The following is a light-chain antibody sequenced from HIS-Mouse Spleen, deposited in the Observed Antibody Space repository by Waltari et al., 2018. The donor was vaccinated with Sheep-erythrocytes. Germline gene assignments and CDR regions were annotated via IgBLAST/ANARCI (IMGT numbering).Light chain of an antibody. CDR1: SSDVGSYNL. CDR3: CSYAGSSTPWV. V-gene: IGLV2-23*01. CDR2: EGS. Sequence: QSALTQPASVSGSPGQSITISCTGTSSDVGSYNLVSWYQQHPGKAPKPMIYEGSKRPSGVSKRFSGSKSGSTASLTISGLQAEDEADYYCCSYAGSSTPWVFGGGTKLTVL. J-gene: IGLJ3*02.